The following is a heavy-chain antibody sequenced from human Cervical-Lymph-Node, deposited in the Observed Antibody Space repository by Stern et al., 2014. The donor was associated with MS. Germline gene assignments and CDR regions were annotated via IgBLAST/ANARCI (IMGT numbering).Heavy chain of an antibody. CDR1: GFTFSTYW. CDR3: ARDPADYCTRTSCVYYDGLDV. CDR2: IKQDGSEK. J-gene: IGHJ6*02. Sequence: EVQLLESGGGLVQPGGSLRLSCTASGFTFSTYWMTWVRQAPGKGLEWVANIKQDGSEKYDVDTVKGRFTISRDNGKNSLYLQMNSLRAEDTAVYYCARDPADYCTRTSCVYYDGLDVWGQGTPVTVSS. V-gene: IGHV3-7*01. D-gene: IGHD2-2*01.